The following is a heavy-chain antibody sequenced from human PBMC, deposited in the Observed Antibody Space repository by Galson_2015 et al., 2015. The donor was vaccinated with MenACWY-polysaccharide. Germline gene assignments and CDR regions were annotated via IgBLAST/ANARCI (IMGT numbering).Heavy chain of an antibody. CDR1: GFIFSSHS. V-gene: IGHV3-48*02. D-gene: IGHD4/OR15-4a*01. CDR2: ISSSSTSI. J-gene: IGHJ4*02. CDR3: AKSMTILDY. Sequence: SLRLSCAASGFIFSSHSMNWVRHAPGRGLEWISYISSSSTSINYADSVKGRFTISRDNTKNSLYLQMNSLRDEDTAVYYCAKSMTILDYWGQGTLVTVSS.